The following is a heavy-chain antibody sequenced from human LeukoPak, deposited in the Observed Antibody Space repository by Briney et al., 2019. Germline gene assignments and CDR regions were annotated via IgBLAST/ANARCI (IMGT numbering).Heavy chain of an antibody. CDR1: GYTFTNYA. CDR2: INTGNGDT. J-gene: IGHJ4*02. Sequence: ASVKVSCKASGYTFTNYAMHWVRQAPGHTLEWMGWINTGNGDTKYSQKFQGRVTISRDTSATTVYLHPSSLRSEDTAVYYCARGWADTAMVRYYFDYWGQGTLVTVSS. CDR3: ARGWADTAMVRYYFDY. V-gene: IGHV1-3*04. D-gene: IGHD5-18*01.